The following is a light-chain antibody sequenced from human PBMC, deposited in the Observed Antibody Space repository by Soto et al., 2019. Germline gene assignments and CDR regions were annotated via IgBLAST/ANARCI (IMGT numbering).Light chain of an antibody. Sequence: QSVLTQSPSASASLGASVKLTCTLSSGHSSYAIAWHQQQPEKGPRYLMKVNSDGSHSKGDGIPDRFSGSSSGAERYLTISSLQSEDEADYYCQTWGTGILVFGGGTKVTVL. J-gene: IGLJ3*02. CDR1: SGHSSYA. V-gene: IGLV4-69*01. CDR2: VNSDGSH. CDR3: QTWGTGILV.